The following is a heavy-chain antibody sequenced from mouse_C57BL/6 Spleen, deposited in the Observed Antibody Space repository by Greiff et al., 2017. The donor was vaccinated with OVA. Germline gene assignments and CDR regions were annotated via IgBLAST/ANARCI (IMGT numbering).Heavy chain of an antibody. CDR2: ISDGGSYT. D-gene: IGHD2-13*01. V-gene: IGHV5-4*01. CDR1: GFTFSSYA. J-gene: IGHJ2*01. Sequence: EVQVVESGGGLVKPGGSLKLSCAASGFTFSSYAMSWVRQTPEKRLEWVATISDGGSYTYYPDNVKGRFTISRDNAKNNLYLQMSHLKSEDTAMYYCARDDWSFDYWGQGTTLTVSS. CDR3: ARDDWSFDY.